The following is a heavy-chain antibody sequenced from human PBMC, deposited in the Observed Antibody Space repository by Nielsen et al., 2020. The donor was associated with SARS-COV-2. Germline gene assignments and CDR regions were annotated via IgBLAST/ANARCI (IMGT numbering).Heavy chain of an antibody. CDR1: GYTFTSYA. V-gene: IGHV7-4-1*02. CDR2: INTNTGNP. J-gene: IGHJ4*02. Sequence: ASVKVSCKASGYTFTSYAMNWVRQAPGQGLEWMGWINTNTGNPTYAQGFTGRFVFSLDTSVSTAYLQISSLKAEDTAVYHCARDLYGYYGSGSPGYWGRGTLVTVSS. D-gene: IGHD3-10*01. CDR3: ARDLYGYYGSGSPGY.